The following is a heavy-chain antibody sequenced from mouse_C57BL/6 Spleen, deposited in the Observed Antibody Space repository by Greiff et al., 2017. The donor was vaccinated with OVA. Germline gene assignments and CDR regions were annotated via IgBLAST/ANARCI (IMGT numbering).Heavy chain of an antibody. Sequence: QVQLQQSGAELAKPGASVKLSCKASGYTFTSYWMHWVKQRPGQGLEWIGYINPSSGYTKYNQKFKDKATLTADKSSSTAYMQLSSLTYEDSAVYYCESSPSYYGNLAWCAYWGQGTLVTVSA. CDR2: INPSSGYT. CDR3: ESSPSYYGNLAWCAY. V-gene: IGHV1-7*01. D-gene: IGHD2-1*01. J-gene: IGHJ3*01. CDR1: GYTFTSYW.